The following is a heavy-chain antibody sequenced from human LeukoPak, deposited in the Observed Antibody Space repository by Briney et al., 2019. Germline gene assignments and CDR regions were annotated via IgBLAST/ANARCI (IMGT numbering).Heavy chain of an antibody. J-gene: IGHJ4*02. CDR2: ISAYNGNT. V-gene: IGHV1-18*01. CDR3: ARVRAAAGTLDY. Sequence: ASVKVSCKASGYTFTSYGISWVRQAPGQGLKWMGWISAYNGNTNYAQKLQGRVTMTTDTSTSTAYMELRSLRSDDTAVYYCARVRAAAGTLDYWGQGTLVTVSS. CDR1: GYTFTSYG. D-gene: IGHD6-13*01.